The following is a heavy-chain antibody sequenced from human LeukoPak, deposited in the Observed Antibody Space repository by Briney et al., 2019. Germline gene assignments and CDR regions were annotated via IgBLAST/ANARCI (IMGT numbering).Heavy chain of an antibody. CDR3: ARGRGYCSSTSCRHWYFDL. CDR2: IYFSGST. Sequence: PSETLSLTCTVSGGSISSGGYYWSWIRQHPGKGLEWIGYIYFSGSTYYNPSLKSRATISVDTSKNQFSLKLSSVTAADTAVYYCARGRGYCSSTSCRHWYFDLWGRGTLVTVSS. D-gene: IGHD2-2*01. J-gene: IGHJ2*01. CDR1: GGSISSGGYY. V-gene: IGHV4-31*03.